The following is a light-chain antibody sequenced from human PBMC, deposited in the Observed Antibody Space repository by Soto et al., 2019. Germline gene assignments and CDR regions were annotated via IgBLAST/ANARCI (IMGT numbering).Light chain of an antibody. J-gene: IGLJ2*01. V-gene: IGLV4-60*02. CDR2: LEGSGNY. CDR1: SGHISST. CDR3: ETWDSNTRV. Sequence: QSVLTQSSSASASLGSSVKLTCTLSSGHISSTIAWHQQQPGKAPRYLMNLEGSGNYNRGSGVPDRFSGSSSGADRYLTISNLQFEDEADYYCETWDSNTRVFGGGTKLTVL.